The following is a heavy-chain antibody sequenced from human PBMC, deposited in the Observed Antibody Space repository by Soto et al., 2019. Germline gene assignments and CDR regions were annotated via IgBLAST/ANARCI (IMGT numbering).Heavy chain of an antibody. CDR1: GITFSDHE. D-gene: IGHD2-8*01. J-gene: IGHJ4*02. V-gene: IGHV3-48*03. CDR3: ARETYGTGPLDF. CDR2: LSSAVFTP. Sequence: EVQLVESGGHLVQPGGSLRLSCAVSGITFSDHEMNWVRQAPGKGLEWISYLSSAVFTPYYADSVKGRFTISRDGAKKLLYLQMNSLRAEDTGVYYCARETYGTGPLDFWGQGTRVTVSS.